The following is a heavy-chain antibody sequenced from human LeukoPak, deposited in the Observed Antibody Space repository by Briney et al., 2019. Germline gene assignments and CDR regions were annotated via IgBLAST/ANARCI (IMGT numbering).Heavy chain of an antibody. V-gene: IGHV4-61*02. J-gene: IGHJ4*02. CDR2: IYTSGST. CDR1: GGSISSGSYY. Sequence: SETLSLTCTVSGGSISSGSYYWSWIRQPAGKGLEWIGRIYTSGSTNYNPSLKSRVTISVDRSKNQFSLKLSSVTAADTAVYYCARLSSGYDPAFDYWGQGTLVTVSS. D-gene: IGHD3-22*01. CDR3: ARLSSGYDPAFDY.